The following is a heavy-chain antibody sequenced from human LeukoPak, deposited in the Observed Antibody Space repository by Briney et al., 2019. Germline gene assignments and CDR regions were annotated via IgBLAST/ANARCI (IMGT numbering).Heavy chain of an antibody. CDR2: IYYSGST. V-gene: IGHV4-39*01. CDR1: GGSISSSSYY. D-gene: IGHD6-13*01. CDR3: AGLASAAGYY. Sequence: PSETLSLTCTVSGGSISSSSYYWGWIRQPPGKGLEWIGSIYYSGSTYYNPSLKSRVTISVDTSKNQFSLKLSSVTAADTAVYYCAGLASAAGYYWGQGTLVTVST. J-gene: IGHJ4*02.